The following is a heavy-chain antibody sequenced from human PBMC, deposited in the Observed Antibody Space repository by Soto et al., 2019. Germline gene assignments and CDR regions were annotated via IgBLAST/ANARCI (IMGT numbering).Heavy chain of an antibody. J-gene: IGHJ6*02. CDR3: ARDKGRSSSGQYYNNGMDV. D-gene: IGHD6-6*01. CDR1: CGTILNHC. V-gene: IGHV4-59*11. Sequence: EPHCHTSSVVCGTILNHCGSGIRQHPGKGLEWIGYIYYSGSTNYNPSLKSRVTISVDTSKNQFSLKLSSVTAADTAVYYCARDKGRSSSGQYYNNGMDVLVQGTTV. CDR2: IYYSGST.